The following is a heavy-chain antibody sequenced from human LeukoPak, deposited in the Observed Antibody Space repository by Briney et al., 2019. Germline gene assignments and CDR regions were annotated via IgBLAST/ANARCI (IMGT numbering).Heavy chain of an antibody. V-gene: IGHV3-30*18. D-gene: IGHD2-2*01. CDR1: GFTFSNYG. CDR2: ISYDASNK. Sequence: GGSLSLSCAASGFTFSNYGIHWVRQAPGKGLEWVAVISYDASNKYYADSVKGRFTISRDNSKNTLYLQMNSLRAEDTAVYYCAKSGDYQLPDDDYWGQGTLVTVPS. J-gene: IGHJ4*02. CDR3: AKSGDYQLPDDDY.